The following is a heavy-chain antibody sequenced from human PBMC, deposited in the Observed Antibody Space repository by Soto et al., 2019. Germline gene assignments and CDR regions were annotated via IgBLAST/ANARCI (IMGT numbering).Heavy chain of an antibody. CDR1: GGSISSGGYY. J-gene: IGHJ2*01. D-gene: IGHD3-10*01. Sequence: QVQLQESGPGLVKPSQTLSLTCTVSGGSISSGGYYWSWIRQHPGKGLEWIGYIYYSGSTYYNPSLKSRVHISVDTAKNQFSLKLSSVTTADTAVYYCAKSITMVRGVTGYWYFDLWGRGTLVTVSS. CDR2: IYYSGST. V-gene: IGHV4-31*03. CDR3: AKSITMVRGVTGYWYFDL.